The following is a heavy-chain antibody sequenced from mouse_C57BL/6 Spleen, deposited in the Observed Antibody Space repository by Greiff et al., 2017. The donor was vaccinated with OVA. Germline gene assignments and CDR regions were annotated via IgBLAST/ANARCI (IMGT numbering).Heavy chain of an antibody. CDR3: ARHDWDYDGGYAMDY. D-gene: IGHD2-4*01. V-gene: IGHV5-12*01. CDR2: ISNGGGST. J-gene: IGHJ4*01. Sequence: EVMLVESGGGLVQPGGSLKLSCAASGFTFSDYYMYWVRQTPEKRLEWVAYISNGGGSTYYPDTVKGRFTISRDNAKNTLYLQMSRLKSEDTAMYYCARHDWDYDGGYAMDYWGQGTSVTVSS. CDR1: GFTFSDYY.